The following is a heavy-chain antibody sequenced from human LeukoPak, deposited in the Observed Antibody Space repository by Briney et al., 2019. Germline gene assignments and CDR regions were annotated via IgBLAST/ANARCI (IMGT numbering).Heavy chain of an antibody. CDR2: IKTKTDGGTT. J-gene: IGHJ4*02. CDR1: GFTFTNAL. D-gene: IGHD6-13*01. Sequence: PGGSLRLSCAASGFTFTNALMSWVRQAPGKGLEWVGRIKTKTDGGTTDYAAPVKGRFTISRDDSRNTLFLQMNTLKIEDTAVYYCTTDGPTREGYSDWGQGTLVTVSS. CDR3: TTDGPTREGYSD. V-gene: IGHV3-15*01.